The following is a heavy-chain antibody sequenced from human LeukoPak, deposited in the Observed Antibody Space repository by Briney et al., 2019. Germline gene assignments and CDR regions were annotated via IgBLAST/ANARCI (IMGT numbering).Heavy chain of an antibody. CDR3: AKGGIAAAGRYNWFDP. D-gene: IGHD6-13*01. J-gene: IGHJ5*02. V-gene: IGHV3-30*18. CDR2: ISYDGSNK. Sequence: QPGRSLRLSCAASGFTFSSYGMHWVRQAPGKGLEWVAVISYDGSNKYYADSVKGRFTISRDNSKNTLYLQMNSLRAEDTAVYYCAKGGIAAAGRYNWFDPWGQGTLVTVSS. CDR1: GFTFSSYG.